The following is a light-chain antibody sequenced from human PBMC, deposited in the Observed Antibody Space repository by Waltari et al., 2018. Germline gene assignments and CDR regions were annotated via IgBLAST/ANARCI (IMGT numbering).Light chain of an antibody. Sequence: DIQLTQSQSFLSASVGDRVTVTCRASQSISSYLAWYQQKPGKAPKLLIYAASTLQSGVPSRFSGSGSGTEFTLTISSLQSEDFATYYCQQHNSYPSLTFGGGTKVEIK. CDR1: QSISSY. V-gene: IGKV1-9*01. CDR2: AAS. J-gene: IGKJ4*01. CDR3: QQHNSYPSLT.